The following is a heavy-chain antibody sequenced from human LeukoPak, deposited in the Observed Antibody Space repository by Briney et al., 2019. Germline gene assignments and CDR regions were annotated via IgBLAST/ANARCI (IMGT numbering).Heavy chain of an antibody. J-gene: IGHJ4*02. D-gene: IGHD3-3*01. Sequence: SETLSLTCTVSGGSINSYYWSWIRQPPGKGLEWIGYIYYSVSTNYNPSLKSRVTISVDTSKNQFSLKLSSVTAADTAVYYCARGYSSGTASYWGQGTLVTVSS. CDR3: ARGYSSGTASY. V-gene: IGHV4-59*01. CDR2: IYYSVST. CDR1: GGSINSYY.